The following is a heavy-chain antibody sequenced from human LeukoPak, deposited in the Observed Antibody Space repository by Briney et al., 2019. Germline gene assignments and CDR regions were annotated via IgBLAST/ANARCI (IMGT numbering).Heavy chain of an antibody. CDR1: GGSISSGSYY. Sequence: SETLSLTCTVSGGSISSGSYYWSWIRQPPGKGLEWIGYIYYSGSTNYNPSLKSRVTISVDTSKNQFSLKLSSVTAADTAVYYCCGVVITSGAEYFQHWGQGTLVTVSS. D-gene: IGHD3-3*01. J-gene: IGHJ1*01. V-gene: IGHV4-61*01. CDR2: IYYSGST. CDR3: CGVVITSGAEYFQH.